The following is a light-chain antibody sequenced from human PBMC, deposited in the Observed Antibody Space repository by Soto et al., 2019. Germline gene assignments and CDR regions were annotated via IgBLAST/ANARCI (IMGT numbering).Light chain of an antibody. CDR1: SSDVGGYNY. Sequence: QSVLTQPASVSGSPGQSITISCTGTSSDVGGYNYVSWYQQHPGKAPKLMIYEVDNRPSGVSNRFSGSKSGNTASLTISGLQAEDEADYYCSSCTSSNTVVFGGGTKVTVL. CDR2: EVD. CDR3: SSCTSSNTVV. V-gene: IGLV2-14*01. J-gene: IGLJ2*01.